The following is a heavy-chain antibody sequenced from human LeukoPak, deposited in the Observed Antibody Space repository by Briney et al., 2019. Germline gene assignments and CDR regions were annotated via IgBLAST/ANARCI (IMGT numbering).Heavy chain of an antibody. D-gene: IGHD3-22*01. CDR1: GDPLSSGGYY. V-gene: IGHV4-31*03. Sequence: SQTLSLTCTVSGDPLSSGGYYWSWIRQFPGKVLEWIGYIYYSGSTFYNPSLKSRLTMSVDTSKSQFSLQLTSVTAADTAVYYCARGFYSNWFDPWGRGTLVTVSS. J-gene: IGHJ5*02. CDR3: ARGFYSNWFDP. CDR2: IYYSGST.